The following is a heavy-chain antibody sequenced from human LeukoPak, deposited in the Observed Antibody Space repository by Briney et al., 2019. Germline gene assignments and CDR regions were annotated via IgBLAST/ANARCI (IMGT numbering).Heavy chain of an antibody. V-gene: IGHV3-48*03. CDR2: ISSSGSTI. D-gene: IGHD5-18*01. CDR1: GFTFSSYE. J-gene: IGHJ6*04. CDR3: ARREDTAMVIYYYYGMDV. Sequence: PGGSLRLSCAASGFTFSSYEMNWVRQAPGKGLEWVSYISSSGSTIYYADSVKGRFTISRDNAKNSLYLQMNSLRAEDTAVHYCARREDTAMVIYYYYGMDVWGKGTTVTVSS.